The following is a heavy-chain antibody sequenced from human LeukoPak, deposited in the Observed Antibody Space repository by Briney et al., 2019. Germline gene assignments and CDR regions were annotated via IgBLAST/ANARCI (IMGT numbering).Heavy chain of an antibody. D-gene: IGHD4-17*01. CDR3: ARDAPTVTAGL. V-gene: IGHV1-46*01. J-gene: IGHJ4*02. Sequence: GASVKVSCKASGYTFTSYYMHWVRQAPGQGLEWMGIINPSGGSTSYAQKFQGRVTMTRDTSISTAYMELSRLRSDDTAVYYCARDAPTVTAGLWGQGTLVTVSS. CDR2: INPSGGST. CDR1: GYTFTSYY.